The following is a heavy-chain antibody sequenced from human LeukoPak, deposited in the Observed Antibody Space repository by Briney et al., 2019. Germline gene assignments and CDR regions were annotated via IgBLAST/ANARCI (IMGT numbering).Heavy chain of an antibody. D-gene: IGHD2-2*01. J-gene: IGHJ4*02. CDR1: GFTFSSYA. CDR2: ISYDGSNK. CDR3: ARDAPAVGYCSSTSCYPDY. Sequence: PGGSLRLSCAASGFTFSSYAMHWVRQAPGKGLEWVAVISYDGSNKYYADSVKGRFTISRDNAKNSLYLQMNSLRAEDTAVYYCARDAPAVGYCSSTSCYPDYWGQGTLVTVSS. V-gene: IGHV3-30-3*01.